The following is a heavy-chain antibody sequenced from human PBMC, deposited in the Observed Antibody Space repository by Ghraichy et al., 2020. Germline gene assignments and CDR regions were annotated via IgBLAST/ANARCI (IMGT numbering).Heavy chain of an antibody. CDR3: AKGRSGYSGYEKLDY. D-gene: IGHD5-12*01. Sequence: GGSLRLSCAASGFTFSSYAMSWVRQAPGKGLEWVSTISGSGGSTKYADSVKGRFTISRDNSKNTLYVQMNSLRTEDTAVYYCAKGRSGYSGYEKLDYWGQGTLVTVSS. CDR1: GFTFSSYA. CDR2: ISGSGGST. V-gene: IGHV3-23*01. J-gene: IGHJ4*02.